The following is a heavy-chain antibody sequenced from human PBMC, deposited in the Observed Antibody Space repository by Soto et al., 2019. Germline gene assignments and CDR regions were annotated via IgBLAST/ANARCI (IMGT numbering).Heavy chain of an antibody. D-gene: IGHD4-17*01. Sequence: ASVKVSCKASGYTFTSYGISWARQAPGQGLEWMGWISAYNGNTNYAQKLQGRVTMTTDTSTSTAYMELRSLRSDDTAVYYCATDYGGNPSYYYYYGMDVWGQGTTVTVSS. CDR2: ISAYNGNT. V-gene: IGHV1-18*01. J-gene: IGHJ6*02. CDR3: ATDYGGNPSYYYYYGMDV. CDR1: GYTFTSYG.